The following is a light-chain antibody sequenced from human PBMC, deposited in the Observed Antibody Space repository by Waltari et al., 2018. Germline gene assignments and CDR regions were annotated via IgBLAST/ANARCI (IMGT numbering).Light chain of an antibody. CDR2: DFS. V-gene: IGLV2-14*03. J-gene: IGLJ1*01. CDR3: TSYTGFSVRPYV. CDR1: SSDDGSYKY. Sequence: QSALTQPASVSGSPGQSITISCTGTSSDDGSYKYVSWYQQHPGKAPKLLIYDFSKRPSGVSNRVSGSKSGNTASRTISGLQTEDEATYYCTSYTGFSVRPYVFGTGTKVTVL.